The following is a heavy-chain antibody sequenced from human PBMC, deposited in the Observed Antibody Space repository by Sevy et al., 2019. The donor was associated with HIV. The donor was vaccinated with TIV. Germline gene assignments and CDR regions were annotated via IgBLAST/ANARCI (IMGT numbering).Heavy chain of an antibody. Sequence: GGSLRLSCAASGFTFSSYAMSWVRQAPGKGLEWVSAISGSGGSTYYADSVKGRFTISRDNSKNTLYLQMNSLRAEDTAVYYYASSMVVVPAATFDYWGQGTLVTVSS. J-gene: IGHJ4*02. CDR3: ASSMVVVPAATFDY. D-gene: IGHD2-2*01. V-gene: IGHV3-23*01. CDR1: GFTFSSYA. CDR2: ISGSGGST.